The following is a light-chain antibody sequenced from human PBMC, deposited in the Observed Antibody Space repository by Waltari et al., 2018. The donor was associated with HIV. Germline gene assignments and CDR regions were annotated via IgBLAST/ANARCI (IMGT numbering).Light chain of an antibody. CDR1: QSVGSR. CDR3: QQYDTYLT. J-gene: IGKJ2*01. V-gene: IGKV1-5*03. CDR2: RAS. Sequence: DIRMTQSPSALSASVGGRATIICRASQSVGSRLAWYQQKPGKAPKLLIYRASTLEKGVPSRFTGSGSGTEFTLTISSLQPEDFGTYYCQQYDTYLTFGQGTRLEMK.